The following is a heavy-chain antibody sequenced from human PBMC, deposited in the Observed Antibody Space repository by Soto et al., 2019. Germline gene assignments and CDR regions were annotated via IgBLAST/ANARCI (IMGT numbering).Heavy chain of an antibody. J-gene: IGHJ6*02. CDR3: ARDRKWPGYYYGMDV. CDR1: GGSISSYY. CDR2: INYSGNT. D-gene: IGHD5-12*01. Sequence: ETLSLTCTVSGGSISSYYWSWIRQPPGKGLEFIGYINYSGNTNYNPSLKSRVTISVDRSKSQFSLKLSSVTAADTAVYYCARDRKWPGYYYGMDVWGQGTTVTVSS. V-gene: IGHV4-59*01.